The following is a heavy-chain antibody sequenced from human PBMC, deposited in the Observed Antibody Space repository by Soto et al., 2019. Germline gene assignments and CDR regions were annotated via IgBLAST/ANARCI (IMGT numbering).Heavy chain of an antibody. J-gene: IGHJ5*02. CDR2: IFSNDEK. Sequence: QVTVKESGPVLVKPTEPLTLTCTVSGFSLINAGLGVSWIRQPPGKALEWLAHIFSNDEKSYSTSLKSRLTISKDTSKSQVVLTMTNMDPVDTATYYCASTYSTSWYWFDPWGQGTLVTVSS. V-gene: IGHV2-26*04. CDR3: ASTYSTSWYWFDP. D-gene: IGHD6-13*01. CDR1: GFSLINAGLG.